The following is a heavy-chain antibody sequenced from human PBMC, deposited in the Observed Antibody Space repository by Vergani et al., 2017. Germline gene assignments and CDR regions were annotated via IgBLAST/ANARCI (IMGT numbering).Heavy chain of an antibody. D-gene: IGHD2-2*01. Sequence: QVHLVQSGAEVKKPGTSVKVSCKASGYTFSDYYMHWVRQAPGQGLEWMGWINPNSGGTNYAQKFQGRVTMTRDTSISTAYMELSRLRSDDTAVYYCARDLSAVPDVNWFDPCGQGTLVTVSS. CDR1: GYTFSDYY. J-gene: IGHJ5*02. CDR3: ARDLSAVPDVNWFDP. V-gene: IGHV1-2*02. CDR2: INPNSGGT.